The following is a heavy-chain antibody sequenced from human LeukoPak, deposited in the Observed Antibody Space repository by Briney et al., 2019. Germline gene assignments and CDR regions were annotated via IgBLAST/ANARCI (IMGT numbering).Heavy chain of an antibody. Sequence: GSLRLSCVASGFTFSSRDWMTWVRQAPGKGPEWVANINQVESEKYSVDSVKGRFTISRDNAKNSVYLQMKNLRAEDTALYYCARLSAYYYGSYFYYYMDVWGKGTTVTVSS. CDR3: ARLSAYYYGSYFYYYMDV. CDR2: INQVESEK. V-gene: IGHV3-7*01. CDR1: GFTFSSRDW. D-gene: IGHD3-10*01. J-gene: IGHJ6*03.